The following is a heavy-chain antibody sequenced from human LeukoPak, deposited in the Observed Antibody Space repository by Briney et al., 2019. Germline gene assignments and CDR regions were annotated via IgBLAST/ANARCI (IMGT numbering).Heavy chain of an antibody. CDR3: ARDKLRGSAGNYYYMDV. V-gene: IGHV3-53*05. Sequence: GGSLRLSCAASGLTVSRNYMSWVRQAPGKGLESVSVIYSGGSTYYADSVRGRFTISRDNSKNTLYLQMNSLSADDTAVYYCARDKLRGSAGNYYYMDVWGKGTTVTVSS. J-gene: IGHJ6*03. CDR2: IYSGGST. D-gene: IGHD1-26*01. CDR1: GLTVSRNY.